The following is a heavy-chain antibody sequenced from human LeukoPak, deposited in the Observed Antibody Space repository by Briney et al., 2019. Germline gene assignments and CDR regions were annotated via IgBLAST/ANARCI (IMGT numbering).Heavy chain of an antibody. J-gene: IGHJ4*02. D-gene: IGHD1-26*01. V-gene: IGHV4-34*01. CDR2: INHSGST. CDR1: GGSFSGYY. CDR3: ARHLSGSDY. Sequence: SETLSLTCAVYGGSFSGYYWSWIRQPPGKGLEWIGEINHSGSTNYNPSLKSRVTISVDTSKNQFSLKLSSVTAADTAVYYCARHLSGSDYWGQGTPVTVSS.